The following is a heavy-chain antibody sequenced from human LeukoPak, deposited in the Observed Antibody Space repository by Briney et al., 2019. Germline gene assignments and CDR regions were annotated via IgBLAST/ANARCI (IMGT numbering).Heavy chain of an antibody. Sequence: GGSLRLSCAASGFILSNYNMNWVRQAPGEGLAWLSYISSSSDSIYYADSVKGRFTIFTDTAKNSLYLQMNSLRAEDTAVYYCARGKRGYSYGFDYWGQGTLVTVSS. J-gene: IGHJ4*02. V-gene: IGHV3-48*04. CDR2: ISSSSDSI. D-gene: IGHD5-18*01. CDR3: ARGKRGYSYGFDY. CDR1: GFILSNYN.